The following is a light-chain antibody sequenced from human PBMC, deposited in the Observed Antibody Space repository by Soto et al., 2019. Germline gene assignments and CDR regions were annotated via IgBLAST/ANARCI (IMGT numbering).Light chain of an antibody. Sequence: DIQRTQSPSTLSGSVGDRGTITCRASQTISSWLAWYQQKPGKAPKLLIYKASTLKSGVPSRFSGSGSGTEFALTISSLQPDDFATYYCQHYNSYSEAFGQGTKV. CDR2: KAS. CDR1: QTISSW. V-gene: IGKV1-5*03. CDR3: QHYNSYSEA. J-gene: IGKJ1*01.